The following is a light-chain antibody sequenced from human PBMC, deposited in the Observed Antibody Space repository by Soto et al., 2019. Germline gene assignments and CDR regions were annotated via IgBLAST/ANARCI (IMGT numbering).Light chain of an antibody. J-gene: IGKJ4*01. V-gene: IGKV3-20*01. CDR1: QSVSSSY. CDR2: GAS. CDR3: QQCGSSPLT. Sequence: ETVLTQSPGTLSLPPAERATLSCTASQSVSSSYLAWYKQKPGQAPRLLIYGASSRATGIPDRFSGSGSGTDFTLTISRLEPEDFAVYYCQQCGSSPLTFGGGTKVDIK.